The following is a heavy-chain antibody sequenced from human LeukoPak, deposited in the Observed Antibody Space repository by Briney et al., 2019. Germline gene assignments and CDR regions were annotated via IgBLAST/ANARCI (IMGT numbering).Heavy chain of an antibody. CDR3: ARDQRITMVRGVIAAYYYYGMDV. Sequence: ALAKVSCKASGYTFTSYGISWVRQAPGQGLEWMGWISAYNGNTNYAQKLQGRVTMTTDTSTSTAYMELRCLRSDDTAVYYCARDQRITMVRGVIAAYYYYGMDVWGQGTTVTVSS. CDR2: ISAYNGNT. J-gene: IGHJ6*02. V-gene: IGHV1-18*01. D-gene: IGHD3-10*01. CDR1: GYTFTSYG.